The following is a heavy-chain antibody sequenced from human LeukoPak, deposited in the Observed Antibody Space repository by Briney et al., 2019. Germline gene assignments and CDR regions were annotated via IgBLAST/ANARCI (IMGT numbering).Heavy chain of an antibody. V-gene: IGHV4-30-2*02. Sequence: PSQTLSLTCAVSGGSISSGGYSWSWIRQPPGKGLEWIGYIYHSGSTYYNPSLKSRVTISVDTSKNQFSLKLSSVTAADTAVYYCARRANSGFDAFDIWGQGTMVTVSS. CDR1: GGSISSGGYS. J-gene: IGHJ3*02. CDR2: IYHSGST. CDR3: ARRANSGFDAFDI. D-gene: IGHD3-22*01.